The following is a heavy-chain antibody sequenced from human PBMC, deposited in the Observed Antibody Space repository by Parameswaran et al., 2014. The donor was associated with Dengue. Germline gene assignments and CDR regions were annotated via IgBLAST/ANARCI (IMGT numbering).Heavy chain of an antibody. D-gene: IGHD6-13*01. V-gene: IGHV1-2*02. CDR2: INPNSGGT. J-gene: IGHJ4*02. CDR3: ARGRDIATATEDPGDY. Sequence: WVRQAPGQGLEWMGWINPNSGGTNFAQNFQGRVTLTRDTSISTAYMEVTSDDTAVYYCARGRDIATATEDPGDYWGQGTLVTVSS.